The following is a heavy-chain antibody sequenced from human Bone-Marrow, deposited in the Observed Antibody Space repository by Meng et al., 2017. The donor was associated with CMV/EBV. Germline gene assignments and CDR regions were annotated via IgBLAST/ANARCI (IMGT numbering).Heavy chain of an antibody. J-gene: IGHJ6*01. V-gene: IGHV4-59*01. CDR1: PGSMNTYY. CDR3: ARTAWFGELYYYYGFDI. Sequence: GSLRLSCTVSPGSMNTYYWSWIPQSPGKGLQWIGYIYYSGNTNYNPSLRSRVTISADTSKNQFSLKLTSVTAADTAVYYCARTAWFGELYYYYGFDIWGQGTTVTGSS. D-gene: IGHD3-10*01. CDR2: IYYSGNT.